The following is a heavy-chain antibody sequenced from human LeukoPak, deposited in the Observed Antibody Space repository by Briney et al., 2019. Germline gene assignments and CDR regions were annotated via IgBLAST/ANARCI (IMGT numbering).Heavy chain of an antibody. V-gene: IGHV1-2*02. CDR3: ARGGKKYCSSTSCYALGWFDP. D-gene: IGHD2-2*01. CDR1: GGTFSSYA. J-gene: IGHJ5*02. Sequence: ASVKVSCKASGGTFSSYAISWVRQAPGQGLEWMGWINPNSGGTNYAQKFQGRVTMTRDTSISTAYMELSRLRSDDTAVYYCARGGKKYCSSTSCYALGWFDPWGQGTLVTVSS. CDR2: INPNSGGT.